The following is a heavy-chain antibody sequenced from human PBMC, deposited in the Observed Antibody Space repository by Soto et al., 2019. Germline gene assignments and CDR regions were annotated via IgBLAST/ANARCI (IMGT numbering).Heavy chain of an antibody. CDR3: TTDTPLPYYYDSSAPQDNDY. J-gene: IGHJ4*02. CDR2: IKQDGSEK. CDR1: GFTFSSYW. Sequence: GGSLRLSCAASGFTFSSYWMSWVRQAPGKGLEWVANIKQDGSEKYYAAPVKGRFTISRDDSKNTLYLQMNSLKTEDTAVYYCTTDTPLPYYYDSSAPQDNDYWGQGTLVTVSS. V-gene: IGHV3-7*03. D-gene: IGHD3-22*01.